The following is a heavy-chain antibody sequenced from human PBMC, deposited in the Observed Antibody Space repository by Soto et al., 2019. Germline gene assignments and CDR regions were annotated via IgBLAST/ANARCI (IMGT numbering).Heavy chain of an antibody. CDR1: GFTFSSYA. V-gene: IGHV3-30-3*01. Sequence: PGGSLRLSCAASGFTFSSYAMHWVRQAPGKGLEWVAVISYDGSNKYYADSVKGRFTISRDNSKNTLYLQMNSLRAEDTAVYYCARGGPYRFLEWFTPSYYLDYWGQGPLVTVSS. J-gene: IGHJ4*02. D-gene: IGHD3-3*01. CDR2: ISYDGSNK. CDR3: ARGGPYRFLEWFTPSYYLDY.